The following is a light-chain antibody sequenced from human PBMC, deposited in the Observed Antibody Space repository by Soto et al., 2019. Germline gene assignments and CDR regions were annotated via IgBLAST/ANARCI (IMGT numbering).Light chain of an antibody. CDR1: GSNIGNNY. CDR3: GTWDGSLNTQI. CDR2: DND. J-gene: IGLJ2*01. Sequence: QSVLTQPPSVSAAPGQTVTISCSGSGSNIGNNYVSWYQQLPGTAPKLLIYDNDKRPSGIPDRFSGSKSGTSATLGITGLQTGDEADYYCGTWDGSLNTQIFGGGTKLTVL. V-gene: IGLV1-51*01.